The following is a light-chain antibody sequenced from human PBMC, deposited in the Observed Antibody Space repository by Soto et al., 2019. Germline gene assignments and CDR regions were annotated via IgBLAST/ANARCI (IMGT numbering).Light chain of an antibody. Sequence: EIVMTQSPATLSVSPGERATLSCRASQSVSSNLAWYQQKPGQAPRLLIYGASTRATGIPARFSGSGSGTEFTLTLSSLQSEEFAVYYCQQYNNWPPWTVGQGTKVEIK. CDR1: QSVSSN. CDR3: QQYNNWPPWT. V-gene: IGKV3-15*01. CDR2: GAS. J-gene: IGKJ1*01.